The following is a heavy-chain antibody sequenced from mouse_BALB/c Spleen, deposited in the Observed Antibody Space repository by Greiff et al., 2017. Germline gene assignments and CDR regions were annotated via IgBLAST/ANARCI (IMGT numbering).Heavy chain of an antibody. CDR2: IYPGNSDT. V-gene: IGHV1-5*01. CDR3: TREGNGYDVEGFAY. J-gene: IGHJ3*01. Sequence: VQLQQSGTVLARPGASVKMSCKASGFSFTSYWMHWVKPRPGQGLEWIGAIYPGNSDTSYNQKFKGKAKLTAVTSASTAYMELSSLTNEDSAVYYCTREGNGYDVEGFAYWGQGTLVTVSA. D-gene: IGHD2-2*01. CDR1: GFSFTSYW.